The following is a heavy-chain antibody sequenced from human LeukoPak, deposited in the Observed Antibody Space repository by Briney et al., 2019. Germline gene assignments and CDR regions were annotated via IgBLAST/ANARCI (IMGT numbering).Heavy chain of an antibody. CDR3: ARERYCSGGSCPNWFDP. CDR2: IRYDGSNK. V-gene: IGHV3-30*02. CDR1: GFTFSSYG. J-gene: IGHJ5*02. Sequence: PGGSLRLSRAASGFTFSSYGMHWVRQAPGKGLEWVAFIRYDGSNKYYADSVKGRFTISRDNSKNTLYLQMNSLRAEDTAVYYCARERYCSGGSCPNWFDPWGQGTLVTVSS. D-gene: IGHD2-15*01.